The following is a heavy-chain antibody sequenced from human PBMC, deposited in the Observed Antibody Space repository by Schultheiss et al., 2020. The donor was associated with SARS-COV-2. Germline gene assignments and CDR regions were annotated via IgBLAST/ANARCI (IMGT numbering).Heavy chain of an antibody. J-gene: IGHJ4*02. V-gene: IGHV4-39*01. CDR2: IYYSGST. Sequence: SQTLSLTCPVSGGSISSSSYYWGWIRQPPGQGLEWIGSIYYSGSTYCNPSIKSRVTISVDTAKNQFSLKLSTVTAADTAVYFCARGKYGSSSSCPEDHYHFDYWGQGTLVTVSS. CDR1: GGSISSSSYY. CDR3: ARGKYGSSSSCPEDHYHFDY. D-gene: IGHD2-2*01.